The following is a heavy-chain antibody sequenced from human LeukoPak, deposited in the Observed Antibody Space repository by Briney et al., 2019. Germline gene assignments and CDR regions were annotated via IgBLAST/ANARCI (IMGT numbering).Heavy chain of an antibody. J-gene: IGHJ4*02. D-gene: IGHD4-17*01. CDR1: GTFSTHA. CDR3: ARDSKTLTTEPGHFDY. V-gene: IGHV1-69*05. CDR2: VIPMFDTV. Sequence: SVKVSCRASGTFSTHALSWVRQAPGQGLEWMGRVIPMFDTVIYAQKFQDRVTITTDKSTSTAYMELSSLRSEDTAVYYCARDSKTLTTEPGHFDYWGQGTLVSVSP.